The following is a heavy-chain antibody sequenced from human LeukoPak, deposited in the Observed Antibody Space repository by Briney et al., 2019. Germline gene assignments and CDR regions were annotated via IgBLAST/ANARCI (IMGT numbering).Heavy chain of an antibody. V-gene: IGHV3-20*04. CDR3: ARALRRYKYDYSSSDY. CDR2: INWSGAGT. J-gene: IGHJ4*02. Sequence: GGSLRLSCAASGFTFDDYGMSWVRQAPGKGLEWVSGINWSGAGTGYADSVKGRFTISRDNAKNSLYLQMNSLRAEDTALYYCARALRRYKYDYSSSDYWGQGTLVTVSS. D-gene: IGHD3-16*01. CDR1: GFTFDDYG.